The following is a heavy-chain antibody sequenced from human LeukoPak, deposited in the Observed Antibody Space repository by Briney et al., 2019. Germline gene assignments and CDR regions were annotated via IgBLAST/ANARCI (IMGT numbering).Heavy chain of an antibody. CDR3: ARDPHYGDYDY. Sequence: GGSLRLSCAASGFTFSSYAMSWVRQAPGKGLEWVANIKQDGSEKYYVDSVKGRFTISRDNAKNSLYLQMNSLRAEDTAVHYCARDPHYGDYDYWGQGTLVTVSS. CDR1: GFTFSSYA. V-gene: IGHV3-7*01. D-gene: IGHD4-17*01. CDR2: IKQDGSEK. J-gene: IGHJ4*02.